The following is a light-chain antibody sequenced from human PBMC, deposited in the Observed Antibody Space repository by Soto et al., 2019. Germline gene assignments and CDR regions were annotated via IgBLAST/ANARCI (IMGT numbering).Light chain of an antibody. Sequence: DIQMTQSPSTLSASVGDRVTITCRASQSISSWLAWYQQKSGKAPKLLIHDASSLESGVPSRFSGSVPGTEFTLTISSLQPDDFATYYCQYYSSYSPTFGPGTTVDIK. CDR1: QSISSW. CDR2: DAS. J-gene: IGKJ3*01. CDR3: QYYSSYSPT. V-gene: IGKV1-5*01.